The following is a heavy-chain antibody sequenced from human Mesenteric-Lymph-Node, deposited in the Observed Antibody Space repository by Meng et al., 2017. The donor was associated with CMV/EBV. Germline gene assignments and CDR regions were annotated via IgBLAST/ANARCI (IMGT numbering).Heavy chain of an antibody. Sequence: QVQLVQSGAEVKKPGSSVKVSCKASGGPFSSYTIRWVRQAPGQGLEWMGRIIPIIGIEKYAQKFQGRVTITADKSTSTAYMELSSLRSEDTAVYYCAGGIAAAGSRWFDPWGQGTLVTVSS. D-gene: IGHD6-13*01. CDR3: AGGIAAAGSRWFDP. CDR1: GGPFSSYT. V-gene: IGHV1-69*02. J-gene: IGHJ5*02. CDR2: IIPIIGIE.